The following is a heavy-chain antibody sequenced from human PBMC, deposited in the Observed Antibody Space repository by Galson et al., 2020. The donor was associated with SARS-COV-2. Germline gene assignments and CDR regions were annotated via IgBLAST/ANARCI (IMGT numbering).Heavy chain of an antibody. V-gene: IGHV4-59*01. Sequence: TCTVSGGSISSYYWNWIRQPPGKGLEWIGYIHYSGSTNYNPSLKSRVSISVDTSKNQFSLKLRSVTAADTAVYYCAREQQLATTFDYWGQGTLVTVSS. CDR2: IHYSGST. D-gene: IGHD1-1*01. CDR1: GGSISSYY. CDR3: AREQQLATTFDY. J-gene: IGHJ4*02.